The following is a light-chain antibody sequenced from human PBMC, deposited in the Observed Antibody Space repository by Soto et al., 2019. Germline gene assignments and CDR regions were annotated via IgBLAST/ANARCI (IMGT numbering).Light chain of an antibody. CDR3: SSFAGNNNLV. Sequence: QSVLTQPPSASGSPGQSVTISCTGTSSDVGGYNYVSWYQQHPGKAPKLMISEVSKRPSGVPDRFSGSKSGNTASLTVSGLQAEEEADYYCSSFAGNNNLVFGGGTKVTVL. CDR2: EVS. V-gene: IGLV2-8*01. CDR1: SSDVGGYNY. J-gene: IGLJ2*01.